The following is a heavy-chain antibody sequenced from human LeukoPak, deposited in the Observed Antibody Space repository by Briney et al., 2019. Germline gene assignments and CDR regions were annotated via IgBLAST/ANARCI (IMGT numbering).Heavy chain of an antibody. V-gene: IGHV3-21*01. D-gene: IGHD2-2*01. CDR2: ICSSSSYI. Sequence: PGGSLRLPCAASGFTFSSYSMNWVRQAPGKGLEWVSSICSSSSYIYYADSVKGRFTISRDNAKNSLYLQMNSLRAEDTAVYYCARRCSSTSCFDYWGQGTLVTVSS. J-gene: IGHJ4*02. CDR1: GFTFSSYS. CDR3: ARRCSSTSCFDY.